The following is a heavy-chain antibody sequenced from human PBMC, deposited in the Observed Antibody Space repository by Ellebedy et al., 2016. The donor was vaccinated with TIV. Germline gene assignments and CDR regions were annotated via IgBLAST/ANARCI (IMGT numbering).Heavy chain of an antibody. J-gene: IGHJ4*02. CDR2: IKQDGSEK. D-gene: IGHD3-10*01. Sequence: GESLKIPCAAPGFPFSSNWMSWVRQTPGKGLEWVAYIKQDGSEKYYVDSVKGRFTISRDNAKNSLYLQMNSLRAEDTAVYYCARGRSFNWGQGTLVTVSS. CDR1: GFPFSSNW. V-gene: IGHV3-7*03. CDR3: ARGRSFN.